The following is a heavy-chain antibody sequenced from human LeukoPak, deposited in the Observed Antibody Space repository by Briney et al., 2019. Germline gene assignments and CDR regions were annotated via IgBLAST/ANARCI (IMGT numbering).Heavy chain of an antibody. D-gene: IGHD2-2*01. CDR3: ARPLHCSSTTCYDWFDP. CDR1: GFTFSDYY. CDR2: ISSSGSTI. J-gene: IGHJ5*02. Sequence: GGSLRLSCAASGFTFSDYYMSWIRQAPGKGLEWVSYISSSGSTIYYADSVKGRFTISRDNAKNSLYLQMNSLRAEDTAVYYCARPLHCSSTTCYDWFDPWGQGTLVTVSS. V-gene: IGHV3-11*01.